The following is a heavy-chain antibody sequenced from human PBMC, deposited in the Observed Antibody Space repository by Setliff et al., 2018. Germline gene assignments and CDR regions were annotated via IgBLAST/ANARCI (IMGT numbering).Heavy chain of an antibody. CDR2: IFSNDEK. CDR1: GFSLSNGRMG. J-gene: IGHJ5*02. D-gene: IGHD6-6*01. V-gene: IGHV2-26*01. Sequence: LVNPTETLTLTCIVSGFSLSNGRMGVSWIRQPPGKALEWLAHIFSNDEKSYNTSLKTRLTISKDTSKSQVVLTLTNVDPVDTATYYCALRRGNEWHLVRWFDPWGPGIQVTVSS. CDR3: ALRRGNEWHLVRWFDP.